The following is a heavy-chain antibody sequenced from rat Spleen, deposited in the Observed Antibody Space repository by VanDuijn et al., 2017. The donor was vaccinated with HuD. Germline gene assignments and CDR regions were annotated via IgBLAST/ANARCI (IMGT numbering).Heavy chain of an antibody. D-gene: IGHD1-10*01. J-gene: IGHJ2*01. V-gene: IGHV5-7*01. CDR3: ARRGITTFFDY. CDR2: ITYDGSGT. Sequence: EVQLVESGGGLVQPGRSLKLSCAASGFTFSDYNMAWVRQTPKKGLEWVASITYDGSGTYYRDSVNGRFTISRDNTKTTLYLQMASLRSEDTATYYCARRGITTFFDYWGQGVMVTVSS. CDR1: GFTFSDYN.